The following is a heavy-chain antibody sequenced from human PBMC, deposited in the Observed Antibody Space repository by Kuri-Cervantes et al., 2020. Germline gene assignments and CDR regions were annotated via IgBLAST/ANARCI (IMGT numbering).Heavy chain of an antibody. Sequence: GESLKISCAASGFTFSDYYMSWIRQAPGKGLEWVSYISSSGSTIYYADSVKGRFTISRDNAKNSLYLQMNSLRAEDTAVYYCTTEYYDFWSGYYSYMDVWGKGTTVTVSS. D-gene: IGHD3-3*01. CDR1: GFTFSDYY. CDR2: ISSSGSTI. CDR3: TTEYYDFWSGYYSYMDV. V-gene: IGHV3-11*01. J-gene: IGHJ6*03.